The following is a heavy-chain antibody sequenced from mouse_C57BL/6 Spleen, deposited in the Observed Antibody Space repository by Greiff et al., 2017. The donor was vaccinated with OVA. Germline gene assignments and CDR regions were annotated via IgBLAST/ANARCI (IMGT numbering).Heavy chain of an antibody. CDR1: GYTFTDYE. J-gene: IGHJ2*01. CDR3: TRRSYYYGSSSFGC. D-gene: IGHD1-1*01. Sequence: VQLQQSGAELVRPGASVTLSCKASGYTFTDYEMHWVKQTPVHGLEWIGAIDPETCVTAYNQKFKGKAILTADTSSSTAYMELRSLTSEDSAVYYCTRRSYYYGSSSFGCWGQGTTLSVSS. V-gene: IGHV1-15*01. CDR2: IDPETCVT.